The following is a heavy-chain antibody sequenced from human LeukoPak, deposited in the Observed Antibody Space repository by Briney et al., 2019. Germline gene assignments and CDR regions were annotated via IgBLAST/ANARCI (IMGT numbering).Heavy chain of an antibody. D-gene: IGHD2-2*01. CDR1: GFTFTDYY. CDR2: ISSSGGSM. J-gene: IGHJ4*02. CDR3: ATDGAGLSGAMDY. Sequence: PGGSLRLSCAASGFTFTDYYMSWIRQAPGKGLEWVSYISSSGGSMYYADSVKGRFTISRDNAKNSLDLQMNSLRVEDTAVYYCATDGAGLSGAMDYWGQGTLVTVSS. V-gene: IGHV3-11*04.